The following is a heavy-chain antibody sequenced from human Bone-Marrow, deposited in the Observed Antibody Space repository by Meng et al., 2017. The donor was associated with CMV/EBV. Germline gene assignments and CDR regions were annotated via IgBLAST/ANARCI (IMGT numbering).Heavy chain of an antibody. V-gene: IGHV3-21*04. Sequence: GESLKISCAASGFTFSSYSMNWVRQAPGKGLEWVSSISSSSSYIYYADSVKGRFTISRDNAKNSLYLQMNSLRAEDTAVYYCARGKYQLLYSYYYYYGMDVWGQGTTVTVSS. CDR3: ARGKYQLLYSYYYYYGMDV. D-gene: IGHD2-2*02. CDR1: GFTFSSYS. J-gene: IGHJ6*02. CDR2: ISSSSSYI.